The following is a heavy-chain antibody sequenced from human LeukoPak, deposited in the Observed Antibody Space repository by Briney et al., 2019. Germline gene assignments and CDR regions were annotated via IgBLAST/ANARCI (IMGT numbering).Heavy chain of an antibody. D-gene: IGHD1-7*01. V-gene: IGHV4-34*01. CDR1: GGSFSGYY. CDR3: ARVSQSLDTGTTAWDWFDP. CDR2: IKHSGST. Sequence: PSETLSPTCAVYGGSFSGYYWSWIRQHPGKGLEWIGEIKHSGSTNYNQSLKSRVTISVDTSKNQFSLKLSSVTAADTAVYYCARVSQSLDTGTTAWDWFDPWGQGTLVTVSS. J-gene: IGHJ5*02.